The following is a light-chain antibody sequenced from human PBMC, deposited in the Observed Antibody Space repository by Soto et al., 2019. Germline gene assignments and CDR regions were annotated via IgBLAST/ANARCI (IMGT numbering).Light chain of an antibody. CDR1: QSVLYSSNNKNY. CDR3: QQYYSTPNT. J-gene: IGKJ2*01. Sequence: DIVMTQSPDSLAVSLGERATINCKSSQSVLYSSNNKNYLAWYQQKPGQPPKLLIYWASTRESGVPDRFSGSGSATDFTLTIGSLQAEDVAVYYCQQYYSTPNTFGQGTKLEIK. CDR2: WAS. V-gene: IGKV4-1*01.